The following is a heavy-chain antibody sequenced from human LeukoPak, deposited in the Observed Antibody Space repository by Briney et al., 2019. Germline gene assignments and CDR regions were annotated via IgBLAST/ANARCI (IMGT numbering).Heavy chain of an antibody. D-gene: IGHD3-10*01. CDR3: AKYFYDSGSYSFDY. J-gene: IGHJ4*02. Sequence: GGSLRLSCAVSGFTFSNYDMSWVRQAPAKGLEWVSAIDGGGGDTYYADSVQGRFIISRDNSKNMLYLQMNSLRAEDTAAYYCAKYFYDSGSYSFDYWGQRALVTVSS. V-gene: IGHV3-23*01. CDR2: IDGGGGDT. CDR1: GFTFSNYD.